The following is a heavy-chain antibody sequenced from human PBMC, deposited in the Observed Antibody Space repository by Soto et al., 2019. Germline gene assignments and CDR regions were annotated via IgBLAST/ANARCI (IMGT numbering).Heavy chain of an antibody. CDR3: ATSRAYSYEY. CDR1: GLSFNFYW. CDR2: IRPDGGEQ. Sequence: VQLVESGGDLVQPGGSLRLSCAASGLSFNFYWMSWVRQAPGKGLEWVANIRPDGGEQHYVDSVKGRFIFSRDNAQSSVSLQMNNLRVDDTAVNYCATSRAYSYEYWGQGTLVTVSS. J-gene: IGHJ4*02. V-gene: IGHV3-7*05. D-gene: IGHD5-18*01.